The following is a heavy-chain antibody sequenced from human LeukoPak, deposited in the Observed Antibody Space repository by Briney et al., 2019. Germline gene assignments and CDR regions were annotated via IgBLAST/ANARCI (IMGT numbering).Heavy chain of an antibody. J-gene: IGHJ1*01. Sequence: PSETLSLTCTVSGGSISSYYWSWIRQPAGKGLEWIGRIYSSGSTNYNPSLKSRVTISVDRSKNQFSLKLSSVTAADTAVYYCARGGYYYSPGGGDCWRCQHWGQGTLVTVSS. CDR2: IYSSGST. V-gene: IGHV4-4*07. D-gene: IGHD2-21*01. CDR3: ARGGYYYSPGGGDCWRCQH. CDR1: GGSISSYY.